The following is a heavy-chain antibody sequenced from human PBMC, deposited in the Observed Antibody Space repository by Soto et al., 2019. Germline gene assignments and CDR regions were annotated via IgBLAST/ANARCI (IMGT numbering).Heavy chain of an antibody. V-gene: IGHV3-23*01. J-gene: IGHJ4*02. CDR3: AITDSNIVLMVYAIIPVPASFDY. CDR1: GFTFSSYA. Sequence: PGGSLRLSCAASGFTFSSYAMSWVRQAPGKGLEWVSAISGSGGSTYYADYVKGRFTISRDNSKNTLYLQMNSLRAEDTAVYYCAITDSNIVLMVYAIIPVPASFDYWGQGTLVTVSS. CDR2: ISGSGGST. D-gene: IGHD2-8*01.